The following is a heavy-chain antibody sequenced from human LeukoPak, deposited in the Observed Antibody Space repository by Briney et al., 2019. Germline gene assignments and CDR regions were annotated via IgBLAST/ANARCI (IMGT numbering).Heavy chain of an antibody. CDR2: NSTSGSTI. CDR3: ARAQGDGYDDAFDI. Sequence: SGGSLRLSCAASGFTFSDYYMSWIRQAPGKGLEWVSYNSTSGSTIYYADSVKGRFTFSRDNAKNSLYLQMNSLRADDTAVYYCARAQGDGYDDAFDIWGQGTMVTVSS. D-gene: IGHD5-24*01. J-gene: IGHJ3*02. CDR1: GFTFSDYY. V-gene: IGHV3-11*01.